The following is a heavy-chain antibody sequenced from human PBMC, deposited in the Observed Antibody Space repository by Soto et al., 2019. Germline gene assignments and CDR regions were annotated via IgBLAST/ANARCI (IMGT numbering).Heavy chain of an antibody. CDR2: MNPNNGNT. J-gene: IGHJ6*03. CDR3: ARMGSRRYSSSSGAYYYYYMDV. D-gene: IGHD6-6*01. V-gene: IGHV1-8*01. Sequence: GASVKVSCKASGYTFTSYDINWVRQATGQGLERMGRMNPNNGNTGYAQKFQGRVTMTRNTSISTAYMELSSLRSEDTAVYYCARMGSRRYSSSSGAYYYYYMDVWGKGTTVTVSS. CDR1: GYTFTSYD.